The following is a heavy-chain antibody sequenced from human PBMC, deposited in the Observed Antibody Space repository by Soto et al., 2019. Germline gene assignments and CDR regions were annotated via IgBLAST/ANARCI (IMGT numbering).Heavy chain of an antibody. CDR1: GYTLTELS. D-gene: IGHD3-22*01. J-gene: IGHJ5*01. CDR2: FDPEDGET. V-gene: IGHV1-24*01. CDR3: ATPPYNYYDSSGSDFGS. Sequence: ASVKVSCKVSGYTLTELSMHWVRQAPGKGLEWMGGFDPEDGETIYAQKFQGRVTMTEDTSTDTAYMELSSLRSEDTAVYYCATPPYNYYDSSGSDFGSWGQGTLVTVSS.